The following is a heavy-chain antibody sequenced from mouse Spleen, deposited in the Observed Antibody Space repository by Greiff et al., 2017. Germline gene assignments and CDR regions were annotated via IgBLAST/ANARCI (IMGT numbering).Heavy chain of an antibody. CDR2: IDPETGGT. CDR3: TRWEYGNQGPSWFAY. CDR1: GYTFTDYE. Sequence: QVQLQQSGAELVRPGASVTLSCKASGYTFTDYEMHWVKQTPVHGLEWIGAIDPETGGTAYNQKFKGKAILTADKSSSTAYMELRSLTSEDSAVYYCTRWEYGNQGPSWFAYWGQGTLVTVSA. J-gene: IGHJ3*01. D-gene: IGHD2-10*02. V-gene: IGHV1-15*01.